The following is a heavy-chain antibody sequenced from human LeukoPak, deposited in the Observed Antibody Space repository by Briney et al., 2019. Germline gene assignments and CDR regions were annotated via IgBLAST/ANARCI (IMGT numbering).Heavy chain of an antibody. CDR3: ARRSAGYSPLLRGYYYMDV. D-gene: IGHD5-12*01. CDR1: GGSFSGYY. CDR2: INHSGST. V-gene: IGHV4-34*01. J-gene: IGHJ6*03. Sequence: SETLSLTCAVYGGSFSGYYWSWIRQPPGKGLEWIGEINHSGSTNYNPSLKSRVTISVDTSKNQFSLKLSSVTAADTAVYYCARRSAGYSPLLRGYYYMDVWGKGTTVTVSS.